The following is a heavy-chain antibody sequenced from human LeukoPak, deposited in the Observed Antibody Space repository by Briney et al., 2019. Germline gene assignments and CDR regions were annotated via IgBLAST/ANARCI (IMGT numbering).Heavy chain of an antibody. Sequence: GGSLRLSCAASGFTFSSYGMHWVRQAPGNGLEWVAVIWYDGSNKYYADSVKGRFTISRDNSKNTLYLQMNSLRAEDTAVYYCARDRITMVRGVILWFDPWGQGTLVTVSS. CDR2: IWYDGSNK. CDR3: ARDRITMVRGVILWFDP. V-gene: IGHV3-33*01. CDR1: GFTFSSYG. D-gene: IGHD3-10*01. J-gene: IGHJ5*02.